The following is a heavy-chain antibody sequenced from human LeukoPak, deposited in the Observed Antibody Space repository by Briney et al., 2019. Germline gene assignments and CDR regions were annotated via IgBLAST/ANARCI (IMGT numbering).Heavy chain of an antibody. CDR1: GGTFSSYA. D-gene: IGHD3-22*01. J-gene: IGHJ4*02. V-gene: IGHV1-8*02. CDR2: MSANSGNT. Sequence: ASVKVSCKASGGTFSSYAISWVRQAPGQGLEWMGWMSANSGNTGYAQKFQGRVTMTRDTSKSTAYMELSSLKSEDTAVYYCARAPPQTYYYDSSGFDYWGQGTLVTVSS. CDR3: ARAPPQTYYYDSSGFDY.